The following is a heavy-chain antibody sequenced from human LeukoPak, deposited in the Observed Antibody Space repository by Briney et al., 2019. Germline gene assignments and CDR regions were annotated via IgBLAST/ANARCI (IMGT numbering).Heavy chain of an antibody. CDR1: GGSISSSSYY. CDR2: IYYSGST. Sequence: PSETLSLTCTVSGGSISSSSYYWGWIRQPPGKGLEWIGSIYYSGSTYYNPSLKSRVTISVDTSKNQFSLKLSSVTAADTAVYYCGGFTPDYYDSSGYYHTPDYWGQGTLVTVSS. D-gene: IGHD3-22*01. CDR3: GGFTPDYYDSSGYYHTPDY. V-gene: IGHV4-39*01. J-gene: IGHJ4*02.